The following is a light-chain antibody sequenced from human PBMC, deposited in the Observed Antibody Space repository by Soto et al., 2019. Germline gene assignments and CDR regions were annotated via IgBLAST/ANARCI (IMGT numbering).Light chain of an antibody. Sequence: EIVLTQSPGTLSLSPGERATLSCRASQSVSSSYLAWYQQQPGQAPRLLIYGASSRATGIPDRFSGSGSGTDFNLTISRLETEDFAVYYCQQYGSSQITFGQGARLAIK. CDR3: QQYGSSQIT. CDR1: QSVSSSY. J-gene: IGKJ5*01. V-gene: IGKV3-20*01. CDR2: GAS.